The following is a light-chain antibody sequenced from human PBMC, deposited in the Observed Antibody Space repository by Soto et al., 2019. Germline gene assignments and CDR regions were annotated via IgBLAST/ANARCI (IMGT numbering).Light chain of an antibody. CDR1: QSVRSSY. CDR2: GAS. Sequence: EIVLTQSPGTLSLSPGERATLSCRASQSVRSSYLAWYQQKPGQAPRLLIFGASSRATGIPERFSGSGSGTDFTLTITRLEPEDFAVYYCQQYGGSPYTFGQGTKLEIK. J-gene: IGKJ2*01. V-gene: IGKV3-20*01. CDR3: QQYGGSPYT.